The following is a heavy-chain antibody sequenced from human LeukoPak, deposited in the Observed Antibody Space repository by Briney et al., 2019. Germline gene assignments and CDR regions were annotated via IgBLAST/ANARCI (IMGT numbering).Heavy chain of an antibody. V-gene: IGHV3-30*03. J-gene: IGHJ4*02. CDR1: GFSFNNYG. CDR2: ISSDGSDK. Sequence: GGSLRLSCAASGFSFNNYGMHWVRQAPGKGLDWVAVISSDGSDKYYADSVKGRFTISRDNSKNTLYLQMNSLRAEDTAVYYCARDREYYFDSWGQGTLVTVSS. CDR3: ARDREYYFDS.